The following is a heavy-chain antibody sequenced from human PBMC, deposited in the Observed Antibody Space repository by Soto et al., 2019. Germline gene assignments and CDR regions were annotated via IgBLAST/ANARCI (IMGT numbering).Heavy chain of an antibody. D-gene: IGHD3-22*01. CDR1: GGSISSSSSY. CDR2: IYYSGST. CDR3: ARHVGPDYYDSSGYPYYFDY. Sequence: SDTLSLTCTFTGGSISSSSSYWAWIRQPPGKGLQWIGSIYYSGSTYYNPSLKSRVTISVDTSKNQFSLKLSSVTAADTAVYYCARHVGPDYYDSSGYPYYFDYWGQGTLVTVS. J-gene: IGHJ4*02. V-gene: IGHV4-39*01.